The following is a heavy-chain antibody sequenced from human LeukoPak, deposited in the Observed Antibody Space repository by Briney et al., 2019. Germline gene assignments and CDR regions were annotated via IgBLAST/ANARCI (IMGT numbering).Heavy chain of an antibody. Sequence: GGSLRLSCAASGFTFSSYAMSWVRQAPGKGLEWVSGISGSGGATYYADSVKGRFAISRDNSGNTVYLQLNSLRAEDTAIYYCAKESPYGYNRLYYFDYWGQGTLVTASS. CDR3: AKESPYGYNRLYYFDY. V-gene: IGHV3-23*01. CDR2: ISGSGGAT. J-gene: IGHJ4*02. D-gene: IGHD5-12*01. CDR1: GFTFSSYA.